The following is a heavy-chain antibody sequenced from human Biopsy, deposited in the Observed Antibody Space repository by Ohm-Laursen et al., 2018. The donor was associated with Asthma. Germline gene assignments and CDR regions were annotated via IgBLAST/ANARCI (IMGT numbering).Heavy chain of an antibody. V-gene: IGHV4-4*08. CDR3: ARGSSSRLSQWELLVSGGKRAHSYYGMDV. CDR2: IYTSGST. CDR1: GGSIRNYY. J-gene: IGHJ6*02. D-gene: IGHD1-26*01. Sequence: PSQTLSLTCAVYGGSIRNYYWSWIRQPPGQRLEFIGYIYTSGSTNYNPSLKSRVTISADTSMNQFSLRLTSVTAADTAVYYCARGSSSRLSQWELLVSGGKRAHSYYGMDVWGQGTTVTVSS.